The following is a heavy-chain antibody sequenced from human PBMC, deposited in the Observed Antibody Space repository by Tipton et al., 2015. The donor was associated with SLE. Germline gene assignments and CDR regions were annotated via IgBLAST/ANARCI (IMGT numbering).Heavy chain of an antibody. CDR2: VCNSGST. CDR1: GASVSSFC. J-gene: IGHJ4*02. D-gene: IGHD2-2*01. CDR3: ARLPRVVAAWGTQYYFDY. V-gene: IGHV4-59*02. Sequence: TLSLTCTVSGASVSSFCWNWIRQSPGKGLEWIGCVCNSGSTNYDPSLKSRGTISVDTSKTQFSLKLNSVTAADTAVYYCARLPRVVAAWGTQYYFDYWGQGTLITVSS.